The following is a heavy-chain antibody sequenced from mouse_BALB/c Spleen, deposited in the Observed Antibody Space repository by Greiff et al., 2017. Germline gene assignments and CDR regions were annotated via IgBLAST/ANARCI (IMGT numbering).Heavy chain of an antibody. CDR2: IDPANGNT. CDR3: ASTDYYAMDY. J-gene: IGHJ4*01. CDR1: GFNIKDTY. Sequence: EVQGVESGAELVKPGASVKLSCTASGFNIKDTYMHWVKQRPEQGLEWIGRIDPANGNTKYDPKFQGKATITADTSSNTAYLQLSSLTSEDTAVYYCASTDYYAMDYWGQGTSVTVSS. V-gene: IGHV14-3*02.